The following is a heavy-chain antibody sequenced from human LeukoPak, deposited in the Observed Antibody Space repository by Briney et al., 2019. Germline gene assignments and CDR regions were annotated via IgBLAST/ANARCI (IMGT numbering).Heavy chain of an antibody. CDR2: ISGSGGTT. J-gene: IGHJ4*02. CDR1: GLTFSSYA. D-gene: IGHD2-8*01. V-gene: IGHV3-23*01. Sequence: TGGSLRLSCAASGLTFSSYAMTWVRQTPGKGLEWVAAISGSGGTTYYADFAKGRFSISRDNSENTVHLQMNSLRGEDTAVYYCARGRGLSPNGYIDYWGQGTLVTVSS. CDR3: ARGRGLSPNGYIDY.